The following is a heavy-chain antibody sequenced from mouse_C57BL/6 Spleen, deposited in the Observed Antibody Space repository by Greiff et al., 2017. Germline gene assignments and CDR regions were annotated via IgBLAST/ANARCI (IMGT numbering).Heavy chain of an antibody. J-gene: IGHJ1*03. V-gene: IGHV1-18*01. CDR1: GYTFTDYN. CDR2: INPNNGGT. D-gene: IGHD1-1*01. CDR3: ARYYYERGYFDV. Sequence: VQLQQSGPELVKPGASVKIPCKASGYTFTDYNMDWVKQSHGKSLEWIGDINPNNGGTIYNQKFKGKATLTVDKSTSTAYMELRSLTSEDTAVYYCARYYYERGYFDVWGTGTTVTVSS.